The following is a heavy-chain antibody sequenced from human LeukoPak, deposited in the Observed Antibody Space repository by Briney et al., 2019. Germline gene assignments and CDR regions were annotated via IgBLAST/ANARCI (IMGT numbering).Heavy chain of an antibody. CDR2: ISGSGGST. CDR1: RFTFNTYA. V-gene: IGHV3-23*01. Sequence: GGSLRLSCAASRFTFNTYAMSWVRQAPGKGLEWVSAISGSGGSTYYADSVKGRFTISRDNSKNTLYLQMNSLRAEDTAVYYCAKLEFQAFDIWGQGTTVTVSS. CDR3: AKLEFQAFDI. J-gene: IGHJ3*02. D-gene: IGHD2-21*01.